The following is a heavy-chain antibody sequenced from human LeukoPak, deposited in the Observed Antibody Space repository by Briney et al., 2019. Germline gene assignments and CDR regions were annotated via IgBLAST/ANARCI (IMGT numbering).Heavy chain of an antibody. CDR2: IYYSGST. D-gene: IGHD3-22*01. CDR3: ARLRPYYYDSSGYYGAFDI. CDR1: GGSISSSSYC. V-gene: IGHV4-39*02. J-gene: IGHJ3*02. Sequence: PSETLSLTCTVSGGSISSSSYCWGWIRQPPGKGLEWIGSIYYSGSTYYNPSLKSRCTISVDTYNNNSSLKLSSVPAADTAVYYCARLRPYYYDSSGYYGAFDIWGQGTMVTVSS.